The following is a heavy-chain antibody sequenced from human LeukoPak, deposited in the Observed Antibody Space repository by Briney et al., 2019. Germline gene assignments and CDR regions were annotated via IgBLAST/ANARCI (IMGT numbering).Heavy chain of an antibody. D-gene: IGHD1-26*01. CDR3: ASLASEWELPEVDY. CDR1: GFTFSSYA. CDR2: ISPSSTLI. J-gene: IGHJ4*02. Sequence: GGSLRLSCAASGFTFSSYAVSWVRQAPGTGLEWVSYISPSSTLIYCADSVKGRFTISRDNAKKSLFLQMNSLRAEDTAVYYCASLASEWELPEVDYWGLGTLVTVSS. V-gene: IGHV3-48*01.